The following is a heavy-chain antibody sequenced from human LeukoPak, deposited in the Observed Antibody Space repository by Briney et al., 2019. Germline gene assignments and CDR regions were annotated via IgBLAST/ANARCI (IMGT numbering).Heavy chain of an antibody. CDR1: GFTFSSYS. Sequence: GGSLRLSCAASGFTFSSYSMSWVRQAPGKGLEWVANINQDGSDKYYVDSVMGRFTISKDNAKNSVYLQMNSLRPEDTAIYYCAWYGVTHGLDVWGQGTTVTVSS. CDR2: INQDGSDK. J-gene: IGHJ6*02. D-gene: IGHD3-10*01. CDR3: AWYGVTHGLDV. V-gene: IGHV3-7*01.